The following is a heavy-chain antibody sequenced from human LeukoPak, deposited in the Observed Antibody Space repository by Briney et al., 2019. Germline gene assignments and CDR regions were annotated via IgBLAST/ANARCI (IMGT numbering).Heavy chain of an antibody. CDR3: AKGRRYILIDY. CDR2: IWYDGSNK. Sequence: GGSLRLPCAASGFTFSSYGMHWVRQAPGKGLEWVAVIWYDGSNKYYADSVKGRFTISRDNSKNTLYLQMNSLRAEDTAVYYCAKGRRYILIDYWGQGTLVTVSS. CDR1: GFTFSSYG. J-gene: IGHJ4*02. D-gene: IGHD5-24*01. V-gene: IGHV3-33*06.